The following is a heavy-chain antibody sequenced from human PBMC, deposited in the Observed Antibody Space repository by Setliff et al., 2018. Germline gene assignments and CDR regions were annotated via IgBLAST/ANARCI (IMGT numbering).Heavy chain of an antibody. CDR2: IYYSGST. D-gene: IGHD3-22*01. J-gene: IGHJ1*01. V-gene: IGHV4-59*11. CDR3: ARDLGYYDIGS. CDR1: GGSISSHY. Sequence: SETLSLTCTVSGGSISSHYWSWIRQPPGKGLEWIGSIYYSGSTNYNPSLKSRVTISADTSKNQFSLKLSSVTAADTAVYYCARDLGYYDIGSWGQGTLVTVSS.